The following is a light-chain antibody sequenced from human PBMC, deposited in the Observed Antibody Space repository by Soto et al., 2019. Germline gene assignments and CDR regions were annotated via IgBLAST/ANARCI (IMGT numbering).Light chain of an antibody. CDR3: QQYGNSPFT. Sequence: DNVLTQSPDTLSLSPGERATLSCRASQSISSTSLAWYQQKPGQAPRLLIYGASTRATGIPDRFSGSESGTDFTLTISRLEPEDFVVYYCQQYGNSPFTFGQGTRLEIK. J-gene: IGKJ5*01. CDR2: GAS. V-gene: IGKV3-20*01. CDR1: QSISSTS.